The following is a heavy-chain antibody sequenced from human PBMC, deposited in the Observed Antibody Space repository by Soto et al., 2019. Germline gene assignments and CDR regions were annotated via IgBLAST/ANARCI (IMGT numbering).Heavy chain of an antibody. Sequence: EVQLLESGGGLVQPGGSLRLSCAASGFTFSSYAMSWVRHAPGKGLEWVSSISGSGGSTYYADSVKGRFTISRDNSKNTLYLQMNSLRAEDTALYYCALSTNGGSPYWGQGTLVTVSS. CDR2: ISGSGGST. CDR1: GFTFSSYA. D-gene: IGHD2-8*01. J-gene: IGHJ4*02. V-gene: IGHV3-23*01. CDR3: ALSTNGGSPY.